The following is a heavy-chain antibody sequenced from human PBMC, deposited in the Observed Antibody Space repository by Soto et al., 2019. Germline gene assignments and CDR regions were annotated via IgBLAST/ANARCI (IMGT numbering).Heavy chain of an antibody. V-gene: IGHV4-4*02. CDR1: GGSISSSNW. Sequence: QVQLQESGPGLVKPSGTLSLTCAVSGGSISSSNWWSWVRQPPGKGLEWIGEIYHSGSTNYNPSLNSRVTISVDKSKNQFSLKLSSVTAADTAVYYCARDIRDDDYGAHALGYWGQGTLVTVSS. CDR3: ARDIRDDDYGAHALGY. CDR2: IYHSGST. D-gene: IGHD4-17*01. J-gene: IGHJ4*02.